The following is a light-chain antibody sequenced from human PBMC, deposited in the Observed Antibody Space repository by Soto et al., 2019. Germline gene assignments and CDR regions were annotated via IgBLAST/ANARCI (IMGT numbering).Light chain of an antibody. CDR1: QSILYSSNNQNY. J-gene: IGKJ2*01. CDR2: WAS. CDR3: QQYYETPYT. V-gene: IGKV4-1*01. Sequence: DIVMTQSPDSLSVSLGERVTITCKSSQSILYSSNNQNYLAWYQQRPGHPPKLLIYWASTRESGVPDRFSGWGSGSDFTLTISSLQAEDVAVYYCQQYYETPYTFGQGTKLQIK.